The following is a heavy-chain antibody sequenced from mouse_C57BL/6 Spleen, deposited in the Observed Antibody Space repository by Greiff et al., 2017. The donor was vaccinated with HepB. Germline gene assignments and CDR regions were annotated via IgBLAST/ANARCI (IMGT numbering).Heavy chain of an antibody. Sequence: VQLQQSGPELVKPGASVKISCKASGYAFSSSWMNWVKQRPGKGLEWIGRIYPGDGDTNYNGKFKGKATLTADKSSSTAYMQLSSLTSEDSAVYFCARLGTGAYYFDYWGQGTTLTVSS. CDR3: ARLGTGAYYFDY. V-gene: IGHV1-82*01. D-gene: IGHD4-1*01. CDR1: GYAFSSSW. CDR2: IYPGDGDT. J-gene: IGHJ2*01.